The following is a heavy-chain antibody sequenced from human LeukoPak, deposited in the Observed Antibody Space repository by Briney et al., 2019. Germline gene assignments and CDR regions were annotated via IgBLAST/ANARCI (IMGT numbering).Heavy chain of an antibody. Sequence: LPGGSLRLSCAASGFTFDDYAMHWVRQAPGKGLEWVAVVWYDGSKTYSADSVKGRITISRDDSKNTLYLQMNSLRAEDTAVYYCARGVDYYDSSGTIDYWGQGTLVTVSS. D-gene: IGHD3-22*01. CDR1: GFTFDDYA. V-gene: IGHV3-33*08. CDR2: VWYDGSKT. J-gene: IGHJ4*02. CDR3: ARGVDYYDSSGTIDY.